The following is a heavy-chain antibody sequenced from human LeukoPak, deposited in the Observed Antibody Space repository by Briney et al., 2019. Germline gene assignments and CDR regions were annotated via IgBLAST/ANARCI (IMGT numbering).Heavy chain of an antibody. J-gene: IGHJ6*03. CDR1: GFTFGDYA. V-gene: IGHV3-49*04. CDR2: IRSKAYGGTT. D-gene: IGHD2-15*01. CDR3: TRGYCSGGSRYSYYYYMDV. Sequence: PGGSLRLSCTASGFTFGDYAMSWVRQAPGKGLEWVGFIRSKAYGGTTEYAASVKGRFTISRDDSKSIAYLQMNSLKTEDTAVYYCTRGYCSGGSRYSYYYYMDVWGKGTTVTISS.